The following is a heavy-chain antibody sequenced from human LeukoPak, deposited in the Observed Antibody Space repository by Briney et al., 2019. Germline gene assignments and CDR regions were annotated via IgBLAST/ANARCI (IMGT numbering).Heavy chain of an antibody. Sequence: GASVKVSCKASGYTFSSYHVSWVRLAPGQGLEWMGWINTYDGNTNYAQNFQGRVAMTTDTSTSTAYMELRSLRSDDTAVYYCARDSATWYFDYWGQGTLVTVSS. J-gene: IGHJ4*02. V-gene: IGHV1-18*01. CDR1: GYTFSSYH. D-gene: IGHD2-15*01. CDR3: ARDSATWYFDY. CDR2: INTYDGNT.